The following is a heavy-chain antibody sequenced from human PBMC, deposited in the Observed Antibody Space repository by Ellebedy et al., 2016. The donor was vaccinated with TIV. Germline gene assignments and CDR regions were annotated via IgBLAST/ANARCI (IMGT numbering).Heavy chain of an antibody. J-gene: IGHJ6*03. CDR3: AREANYYYYMDV. CDR1: GGSITSGSYY. V-gene: IGHV4-61*02. Sequence: SETLSLTXTLSGGSITSGSYYWSWIRQPAGKGLEWIGRIYITGNTNYNPSLRSRVTMSIDASKNQFSLRLNSVTAVDTAVYYCAREANYYYYMDVWGKGTTVTVSS. CDR2: IYITGNT.